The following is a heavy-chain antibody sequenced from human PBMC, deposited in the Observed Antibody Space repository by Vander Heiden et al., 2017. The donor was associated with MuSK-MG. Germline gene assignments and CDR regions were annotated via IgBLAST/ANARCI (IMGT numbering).Heavy chain of an antibody. J-gene: IGHJ6*03. D-gene: IGHD1-26*01. V-gene: IGHV4-59*11. CDR1: GGSISSRY. CDR3: ASSDNDYQYYYMDV. CDR2: IYDSGTT. Sequence: QVQLQESGPGLVKPSETLSLTCTVSGGSISSRYWTWIRQPPGKGLEWIGYIYDSGTTNSNPARKSRVTISVDTSKKQFSLKLSSVTAADTAVYYCASSDNDYQYYYMDVWGQGTTVTVSS.